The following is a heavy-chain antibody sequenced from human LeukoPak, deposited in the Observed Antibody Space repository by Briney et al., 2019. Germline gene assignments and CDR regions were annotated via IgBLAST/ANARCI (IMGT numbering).Heavy chain of an antibody. D-gene: IGHD6-19*01. V-gene: IGHV3-64*01. CDR2: ISSNWGSI. CDR1: GFTYSDYA. J-gene: IGHJ2*01. CDR3: ARDTCGCGSGWHLYWYFDL. Sequence: PGGSLTLSCAASGFTYSDYAMHWVRQAPGKELEYFSAISSNWGSIQYANSVKGRFTISRDNSKNTLYLQMDSLRAEDMAVYYCARDTCGCGSGWHLYWYFDLWGRGTLVTVSS.